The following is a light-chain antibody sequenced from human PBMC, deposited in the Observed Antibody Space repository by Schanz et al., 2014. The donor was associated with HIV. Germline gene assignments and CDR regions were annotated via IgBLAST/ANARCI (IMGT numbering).Light chain of an antibody. J-gene: IGLJ2*01. CDR2: DVH. CDR3: QSYDSSLSGSVV. V-gene: IGLV2-14*03. Sequence: QSVLTQPTSVSGSPGQAITISCTGASMAFSSSHFASWYQQHPDKAPKLIIYDVHNRPSGVSNRFSGSKSGNTASLAITGLQAEDEADYYCQSYDSSLSGSVVFGGGTKLTVL. CDR1: SMAFSSSHF.